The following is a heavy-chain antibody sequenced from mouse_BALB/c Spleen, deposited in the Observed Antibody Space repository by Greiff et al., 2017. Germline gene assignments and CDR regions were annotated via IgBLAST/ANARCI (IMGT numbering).Heavy chain of an antibody. CDR1: GYSITSDYA. CDR3: GGGYYDYDGYYFDY. J-gene: IGHJ2*01. V-gene: IGHV3-2*02. D-gene: IGHD2-4*01. CDR2: ISYSGST. Sequence: DVKLQESGPGLVKPSQSLSLTCTVTGYSITSDYAWNWIRQFPGNKLEWMGYISYSGSTSYNPSLKSRISITRDTSKNQFFLQLNSVTTEDTATYYCGGGYYDYDGYYFDYWGQGTTLTVSS.